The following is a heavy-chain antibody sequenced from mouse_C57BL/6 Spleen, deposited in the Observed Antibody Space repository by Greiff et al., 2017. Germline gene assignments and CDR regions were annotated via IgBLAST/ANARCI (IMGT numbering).Heavy chain of an antibody. CDR2: IYPGDGDT. D-gene: IGHD2-4*01. CDR1: GYAFSSSW. J-gene: IGHJ1*03. CDR3: ARHQMIYYDYASYWYFDV. Sequence: QVQLQQSGPELVKPGASVKISCKASGYAFSSSWMNWVKQRPGKGLEWIGRIYPGDGDTNYNGKLKGKATLTADKSSSTAYMQLSSLTSEDSAVYFCARHQMIYYDYASYWYFDVWGTGTTVTVSS. V-gene: IGHV1-82*01.